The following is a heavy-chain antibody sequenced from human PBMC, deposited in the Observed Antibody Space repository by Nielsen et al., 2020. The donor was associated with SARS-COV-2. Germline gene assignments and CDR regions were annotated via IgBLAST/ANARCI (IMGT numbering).Heavy chain of an antibody. CDR3: ARGVDLGSGSYLY. J-gene: IGHJ4*02. D-gene: IGHD3-10*01. CDR1: GYSFTSYW. CDR2: IDPSDSYT. Sequence: KVSCKGSGYSFTSYWISWVRQMPGKGLEWMGRIDPSDSYTNYSPSFQGHVTISADKSTSTAYLQWSSLKASDTAMYYCARGVDLGSGSYLYWGQGTLVTVSS. V-gene: IGHV5-10-1*01.